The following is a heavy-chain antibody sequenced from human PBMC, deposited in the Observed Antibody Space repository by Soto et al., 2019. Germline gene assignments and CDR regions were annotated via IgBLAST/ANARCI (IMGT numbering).Heavy chain of an antibody. CDR1: GGSISSYY. J-gene: IGHJ4*02. CDR2: IYYSGST. CDR3: AAQGAYDFWSGYKVDY. Sequence: SETLSLTCTVSGGSISSYYWSWIRQPPGKGLEWIGYIYYSGSTNYNPSLKSRVTISVDTSKNQFSLKLSSVTAADTAVYYCAAQGAYDFWSGYKVDYWGQGTLVTVSS. D-gene: IGHD3-3*01. V-gene: IGHV4-59*01.